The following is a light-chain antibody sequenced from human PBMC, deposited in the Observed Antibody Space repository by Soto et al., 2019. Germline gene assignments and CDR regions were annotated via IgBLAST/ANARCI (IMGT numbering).Light chain of an antibody. CDR3: QQRSNWIT. V-gene: IGKV3-11*01. J-gene: IGKJ5*01. CDR2: DTS. CDR1: QSVGGS. Sequence: EIVLTQSPATLSLFPGERATLSCRASQSVGGSLAWYQQKPGQAPRLLLYDTSSRATGIPARFSGSGSGTDFTLTISSLEPEDFAVYYGQQRSNWITFGQGTRLEIE.